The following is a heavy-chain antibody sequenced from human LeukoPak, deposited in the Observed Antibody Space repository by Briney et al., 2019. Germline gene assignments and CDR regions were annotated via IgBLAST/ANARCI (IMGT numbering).Heavy chain of an antibody. V-gene: IGHV4-34*01. CDR3: ARGVLGPYYFDL. D-gene: IGHD7-27*01. J-gene: IGHJ2*01. Sequence: SETLSLTCAVYGGTFRGYYWSWIRQPPGKGLEWIGEIHYTGATNYKPSLKSRVTISGGPSKNQVSLRVSSVTAADTAVYYCARGVLGPYYFDLWGRGTLVTVSS. CDR1: GGTFRGYY. CDR2: IHYTGAT.